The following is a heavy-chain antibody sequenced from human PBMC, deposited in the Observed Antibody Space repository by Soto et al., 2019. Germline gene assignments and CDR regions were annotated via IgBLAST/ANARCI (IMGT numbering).Heavy chain of an antibody. D-gene: IGHD1-26*01. J-gene: IGHJ3*02. Sequence: EVQLLESGGGLGQPGGSLRLSCVDSGFTYNVMNWVRQAPGKGLEWVSGFGHNGEATFYADSVRGRFTISRDNSKNVIFLQMDSLRVEDTAVYYCAKMVGRIVGATTGPLDIWGRGTLVTVAT. CDR1: GFTYNV. CDR3: AKMVGRIVGATTGPLDI. V-gene: IGHV3-23*01. CDR2: FGHNGEAT.